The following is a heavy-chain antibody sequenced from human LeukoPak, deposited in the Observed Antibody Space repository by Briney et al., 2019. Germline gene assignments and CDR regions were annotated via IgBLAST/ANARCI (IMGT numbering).Heavy chain of an antibody. V-gene: IGHV3-30*18. J-gene: IGHJ2*01. CDR1: GFPFSSYG. CDR2: ISYDGSNK. Sequence: PGRSLRLSCAASGFPFSSYGMHWVRQAPGKGLEWVAVISYDGSNKFYADSVKGRFTISRDNSKNTLYLQMNSLRAEDTAEHYCAKDNRYYGSGSYSSGDWYFDLWGRGTRVTVSS. D-gene: IGHD3-10*01. CDR3: AKDNRYYGSGSYSSGDWYFDL.